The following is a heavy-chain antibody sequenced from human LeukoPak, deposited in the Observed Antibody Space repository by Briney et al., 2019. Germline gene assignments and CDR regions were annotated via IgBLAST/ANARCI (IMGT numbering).Heavy chain of an antibody. CDR1: GYSFTSYW. CDR2: IYPGDSDT. J-gene: IGHJ6*03. Sequence: GESLKISCKGPGYSFTSYWIGWVRQMPGKGLEWMGIIYPGDSDTRYSPSFQGQVTISADKSISTAYLQWSSLKASDTAMYYCARLSIDGDSSYYYYMDVWGKGTTVTISS. D-gene: IGHD4-17*01. V-gene: IGHV5-51*01. CDR3: ARLSIDGDSSYYYYMDV.